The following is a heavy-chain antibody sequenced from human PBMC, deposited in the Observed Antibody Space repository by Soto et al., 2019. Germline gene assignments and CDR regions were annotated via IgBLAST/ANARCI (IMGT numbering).Heavy chain of an antibody. J-gene: IGHJ4*02. CDR3: ASPVFDY. CDR1: GFTFSDYR. CDR2: ISTTSNNV. V-gene: IGHV3-21*01. Sequence: GSLRLSCAASGFTFSDYRMNWVRQAPGKGLEWVSSISTTSNNVYYADSVKGRFTITRDNAKNSLYLQMNSLRAEDTAVYYCASPVFDYWGQGTLVNVSS.